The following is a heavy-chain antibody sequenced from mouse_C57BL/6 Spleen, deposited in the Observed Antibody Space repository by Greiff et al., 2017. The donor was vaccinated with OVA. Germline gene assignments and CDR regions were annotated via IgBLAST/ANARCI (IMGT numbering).Heavy chain of an antibody. CDR1: GYTFTDYY. V-gene: IGHV1-76*01. D-gene: IGHD1-1*01. Sequence: QVQLQQSGAELVRPGASVKLSCKASGYTFTDYYINWVKQRPGQGLEWIARIYPGSGNTYYNEKFKGKATLTAEKSSSTAYMQLSSLTSEDSAVYFCARGPITTVLDYWYFDVWGTGTTVTVSS. CDR2: IYPGSGNT. CDR3: ARGPITTVLDYWYFDV. J-gene: IGHJ1*03.